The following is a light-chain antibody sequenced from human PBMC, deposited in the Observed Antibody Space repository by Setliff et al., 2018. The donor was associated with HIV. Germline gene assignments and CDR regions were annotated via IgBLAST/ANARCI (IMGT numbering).Light chain of an antibody. CDR3: QSYDTGLSGFYV. V-gene: IGLV1-40*01. CDR1: SSNIGAGYD. Sequence: SALTQPPSVSGAPGQRVTTSCTGSSSNIGAGYDVQWYQQLPGTAPKLLIFVNVNRPSGVPDRFSGSKSGTSASLAITGLQAEDEADYYCQSYDTGLSGFYVFGAGTKVTVL. J-gene: IGLJ1*01. CDR2: VNV.